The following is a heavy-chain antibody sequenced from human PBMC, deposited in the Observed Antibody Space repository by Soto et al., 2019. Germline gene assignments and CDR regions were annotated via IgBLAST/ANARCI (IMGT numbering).Heavy chain of an antibody. Sequence: ASVKVSCKASGGTFGSFAVSWLRQAPGQGPEWMGGIIPIHGTARYAQKFLGRVTITADASTRTVYMELSSLTSDDTAVYYCARVRGSGTYFLYYFDYWGQGTLVTVSS. V-gene: IGHV1-69*13. J-gene: IGHJ4*02. CDR2: IIPIHGTA. CDR3: ARVRGSGTYFLYYFDY. D-gene: IGHD3-3*01. CDR1: GGTFGSFA.